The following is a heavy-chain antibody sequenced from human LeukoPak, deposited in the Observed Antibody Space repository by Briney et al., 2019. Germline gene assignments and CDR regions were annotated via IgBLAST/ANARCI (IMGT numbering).Heavy chain of an antibody. CDR3: AKDFLKSITLIRGVRSWVGYFDS. CDR1: GFTFSSHA. CDR2: ISGTTGST. J-gene: IGHJ4*02. V-gene: IGHV3-23*01. Sequence: GGSLRLSCVASGFTFSSHAMSWVRQTPGKGLEWVSAISGTTGSTYYADSVKGRFTISRDNSKNTLYLQMNSLRVEDTAVYYCAKDFLKSITLIRGVRSWVGYFDSWGQGTLVTVSS. D-gene: IGHD3-10*01.